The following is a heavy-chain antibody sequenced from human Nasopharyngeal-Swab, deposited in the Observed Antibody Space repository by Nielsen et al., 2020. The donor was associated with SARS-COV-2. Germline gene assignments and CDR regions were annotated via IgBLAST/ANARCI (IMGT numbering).Heavy chain of an antibody. Sequence: RQAPGKGLEWVSYISSSGSTIYYADSVKGRFTISRDNAKNSLYLQMNSLRAEDTAVYYCARASRFGGRMDVWGKGTTVTGLL. J-gene: IGHJ6*04. V-gene: IGHV3-11*01. CDR2: ISSSGSTI. D-gene: IGHD3-10*01. CDR3: ARASRFGGRMDV.